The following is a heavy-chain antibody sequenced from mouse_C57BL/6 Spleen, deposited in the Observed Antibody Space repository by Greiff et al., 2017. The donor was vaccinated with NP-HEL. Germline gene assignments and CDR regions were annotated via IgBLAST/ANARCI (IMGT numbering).Heavy chain of an antibody. D-gene: IGHD2-3*01. V-gene: IGHV1-52*01. Sequence: QVQLQQPGAELVRPGSSVKLSCKASGYTFTSSWMHWVKQRPIQGLEWIGNIDPSDSETHYNQKFKDKATLTVDKSSSTAYMQRSSLTSEDSAVYYCARWYDTMDYWGQGASVTVSS. CDR3: ARWYDTMDY. CDR1: GYTFTSSW. J-gene: IGHJ4*01. CDR2: IDPSDSET.